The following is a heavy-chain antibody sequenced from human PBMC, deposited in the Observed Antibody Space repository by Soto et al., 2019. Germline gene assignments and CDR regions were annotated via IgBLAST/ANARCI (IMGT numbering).Heavy chain of an antibody. D-gene: IGHD3-10*01. CDR3: ARGVTMVRGVIYTPYFDY. CDR1: GGSISSGGYY. V-gene: IGHV4-31*03. Sequence: QVQLQESGPGLVKPSQTLSLTCTVSGGSISSGGYYWSWIRQHPGKGLEWIGYIYYSGSTYYNPSLKSRVTISVNTSKNQFSLKLSSVTAADTAVYYCARGVTMVRGVIYTPYFDYWGQGTLVTVSS. CDR2: IYYSGST. J-gene: IGHJ4*02.